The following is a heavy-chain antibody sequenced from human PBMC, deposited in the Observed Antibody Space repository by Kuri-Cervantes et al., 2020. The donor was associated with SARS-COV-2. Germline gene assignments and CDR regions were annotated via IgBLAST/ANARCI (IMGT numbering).Heavy chain of an antibody. CDR1: GFTFSSYA. V-gene: IGHV3-30*07. J-gene: IGHJ6*02. CDR3: ARGEVTPPSENRDYYYGMDV. CDR2: ISYDGSNK. Sequence: GESLKIPCAAPGFTFSSYAMHWVRQAPGKGLEWVAVISYDGSNKYYADSVKGRFTISRDNSKNTLYLQMTSLRAEDTAVYYCARGEVTPPSENRDYYYGMDVWGQGTTVTVSS. D-gene: IGHD2-21*02.